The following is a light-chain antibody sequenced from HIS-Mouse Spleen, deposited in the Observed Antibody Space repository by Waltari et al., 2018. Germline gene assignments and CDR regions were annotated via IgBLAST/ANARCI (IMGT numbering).Light chain of an antibody. CDR3: SSYTSSSTWV. Sequence: QSALTQPASVSGSPGQSITISCTGTSSDVGGYNYVSWYQQHPGNAPKPMIYDVSKRPAAVSHRLSGSKSGNTASLTISGLQAEDEADYYCSSYTSSSTWVFGGGTKLTVL. J-gene: IGLJ3*02. CDR2: DVS. CDR1: SSDVGGYNY. V-gene: IGLV2-14*03.